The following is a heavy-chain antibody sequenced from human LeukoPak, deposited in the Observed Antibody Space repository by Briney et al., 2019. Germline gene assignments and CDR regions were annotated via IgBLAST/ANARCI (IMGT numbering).Heavy chain of an antibody. Sequence: GASVKVSCKASGYTFTSYYMHWVRQAPGQGLEWMGIINPSGGSTTYAQKFQGRVTMTRDTSTNTAYMELSSLRSEDTAVYYCAKDKEALKNWDYWGQGTLITVSS. CDR2: INPSGGST. CDR1: GYTFTSYY. D-gene: IGHD1-1*01. CDR3: AKDKEALKNWDY. V-gene: IGHV1-46*01. J-gene: IGHJ4*02.